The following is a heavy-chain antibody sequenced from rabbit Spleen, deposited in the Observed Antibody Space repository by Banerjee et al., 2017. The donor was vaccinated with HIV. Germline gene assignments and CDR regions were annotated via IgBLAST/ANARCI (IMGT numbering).Heavy chain of an antibody. D-gene: IGHD1-1*01. J-gene: IGHJ4*01. CDR2: IYAGSSGNT. CDR3: ARELDGTSGLSL. Sequence: EESGGDLVKPEGSLTLTCTASGFSFSSSYWICWVRQAPGKGLEWIASIYAGSSGNTYYASWAKGRFTISKTSSTTVTLQMTSLTAADTATYFCARELDGTSGLSLWGPGTLVTVS. CDR1: GFSFSSSYW. V-gene: IGHV1S45*01.